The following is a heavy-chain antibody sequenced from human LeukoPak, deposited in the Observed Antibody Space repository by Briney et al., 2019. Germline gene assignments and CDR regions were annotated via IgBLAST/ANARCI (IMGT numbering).Heavy chain of an antibody. CDR2: IYYSGST. CDR1: GGSISSSSYY. Sequence: SETLSLTCTVSGGSISSSSYYWTWIRQHPGKGLEWIGYIYYSGSTYYNPSLTSRVTISVDTSKNQFSLRLSSLTAADTAVYYCARGDFDDYLTNNYFDYWGQGTLVTVSS. J-gene: IGHJ4*02. CDR3: ARGDFDDYLTNNYFDY. D-gene: IGHD4-17*01. V-gene: IGHV4-31*03.